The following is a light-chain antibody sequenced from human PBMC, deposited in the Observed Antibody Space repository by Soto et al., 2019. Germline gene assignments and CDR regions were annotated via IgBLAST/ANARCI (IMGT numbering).Light chain of an antibody. J-gene: IGKJ1*01. CDR2: GAS. CDR1: QSISGA. V-gene: IGKV3-15*01. Sequence: EIVSTQSPTTLSGSRGERATLSCMASQSISGALAWYQQKPGQAPRLLIYGASTRATSFPARFSGSGSGTDFTLAISSLQSEDFAVYSCQQYNNWPWTFGQGTKVDI. CDR3: QQYNNWPWT.